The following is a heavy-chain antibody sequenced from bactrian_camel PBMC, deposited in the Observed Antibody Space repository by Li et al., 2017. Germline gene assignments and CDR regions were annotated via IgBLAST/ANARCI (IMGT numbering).Heavy chain of an antibody. CDR1: ENTFNPYC. V-gene: IGHV3S40*01. CDR3: GADDMSSPQSLAGAKCLEGGFH. J-gene: IGHJ4*01. D-gene: IGHD1*01. Sequence: DVQLVESGEGSVQTGGSLRLSCEASENTFNPYCMGWFRQAPGKEREGVAAIYLRSGSTYYGDSVKGRFTVSRDNAKNTVYLQMNSLKPEDTGVYTCGADDMSSPQSLAGAKCLEGGFHWGQGTQVTVS. CDR2: IYLRSGST.